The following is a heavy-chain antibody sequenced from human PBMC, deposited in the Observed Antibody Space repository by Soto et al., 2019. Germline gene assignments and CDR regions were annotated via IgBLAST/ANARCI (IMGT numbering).Heavy chain of an antibody. Sequence: GGSLRLSCAASGFTFSSYGMHCVRQARGKGLEWVAVIWYDGSNKYYADSVKGRFTISRDNSKNTLYLQMNSLRAEDTAVYYCAKGALGYCHHGICYQHSDYWGQGTLVTVSS. J-gene: IGHJ4*02. D-gene: IGHD2-8*01. CDR2: IWYDGSNK. V-gene: IGHV3-33*06. CDR1: GFTFSSYG. CDR3: AKGALGYCHHGICYQHSDY.